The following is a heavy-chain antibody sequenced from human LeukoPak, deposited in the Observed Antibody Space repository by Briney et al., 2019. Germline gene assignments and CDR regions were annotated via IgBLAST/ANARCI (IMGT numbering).Heavy chain of an antibody. CDR3: VRAMDV. Sequence: PGGSLRLSCVASGFAFSSYWMSWIRQAPGKGLEWVANMKQDGSEKYYVDQVKGRFTISRDNAKNSVYLQMNSLRAEDTAVYYCVRAMDVWGQGTTVTVPS. CDR1: GFAFSSYW. V-gene: IGHV3-7*04. J-gene: IGHJ6*02. CDR2: MKQDGSEK.